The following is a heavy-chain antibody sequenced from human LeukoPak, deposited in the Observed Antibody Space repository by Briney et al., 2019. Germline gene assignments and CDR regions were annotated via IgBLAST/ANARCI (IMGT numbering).Heavy chain of an antibody. V-gene: IGHV3-66*02. J-gene: IGHJ4*01. CDR2: MYPAGSV. Sequence: PGGSLRLSCAASGFTLNTNDMNWVRQAPGKGLEWVSLMYPAGSVYYTDSVKGRFTVSRDISKNMMFLQMNTLRPDDTAFYYCVRQGVGDHSRWGQGTLVTVSS. CDR3: VRQGVGDHSR. CDR1: GFTLNTND. D-gene: IGHD2-21*01.